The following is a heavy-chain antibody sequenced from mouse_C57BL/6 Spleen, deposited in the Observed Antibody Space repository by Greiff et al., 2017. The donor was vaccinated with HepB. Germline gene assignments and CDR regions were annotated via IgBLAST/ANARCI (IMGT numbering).Heavy chain of an antibody. CDR1: GFTFSDYG. V-gene: IGHV5-17*01. CDR3: ARQIIYGSSLFDY. Sequence: EVKLMESGGGLVKPGGSLKLSCAASGFTFSDYGMHWVRQAPEKGLEWVAYISSGSSTIYYADTVKGRFTISRDNAKNTLFLQMTSLRSEDTAMYYCARQIIYGSSLFDYWGQGTTLTVSS. D-gene: IGHD1-1*01. CDR2: ISSGSSTI. J-gene: IGHJ2*01.